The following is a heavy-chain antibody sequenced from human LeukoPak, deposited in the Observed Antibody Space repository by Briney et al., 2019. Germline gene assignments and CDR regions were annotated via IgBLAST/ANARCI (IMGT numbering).Heavy chain of an antibody. D-gene: IGHD3-22*01. CDR1: GYSISSGYY. CDR2: IYHSGST. Sequence: SETLSLTCTVSGYSISSGYYWGWIRQPPGKGLEWIGSIYHSGSTNYNPSLKSRVTISVDTSKNQFSLKLSSVAAADTAVYYCARLGRYYYDSSGYYYWGQGTLVTVSS. J-gene: IGHJ4*02. V-gene: IGHV4-38-2*02. CDR3: ARLGRYYYDSSGYYY.